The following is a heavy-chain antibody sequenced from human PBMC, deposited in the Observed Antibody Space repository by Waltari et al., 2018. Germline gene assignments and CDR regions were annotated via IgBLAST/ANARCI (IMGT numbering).Heavy chain of an antibody. CDR3: AKGGGAAIDRFDP. Sequence: QVQLVQSGAEVKKPGASVKVSCKVSGYTLTELSMHWVRQDPGKGLEWMGGFDPEDGETNYAKEFQGRVTMTEDTSTDTAYMELDSLRAEEPGVYYWAKGGGAAIDRFDPWGQGTLVTGSS. D-gene: IGHD2-2*02. V-gene: IGHV1-24*01. CDR2: FDPEDGET. J-gene: IGHJ5*01. CDR1: GYTLTELS.